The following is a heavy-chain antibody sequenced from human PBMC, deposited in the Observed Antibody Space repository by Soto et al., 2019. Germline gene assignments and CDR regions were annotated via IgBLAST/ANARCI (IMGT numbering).Heavy chain of an antibody. CDR2: IYYSGTA. CDR3: ATTDYDSRGSDY. Sequence: QVQLQESGPGLVKPSQTLSLTCTVSGGSISSGDYYWSWIRQSPGKGLEWIGFIYYSGTAHYNPSLKSRMTISINTSNHQFSLKVNSVTAAATAVFYCATTDYDSRGSDYWGQGTLVTVSS. CDR1: GGSISSGDYY. J-gene: IGHJ4*02. D-gene: IGHD3-22*01. V-gene: IGHV4-30-4*01.